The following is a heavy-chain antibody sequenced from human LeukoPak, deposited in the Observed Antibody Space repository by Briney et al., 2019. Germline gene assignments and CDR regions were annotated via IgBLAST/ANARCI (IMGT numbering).Heavy chain of an antibody. CDR1: GGSSSGYY. Sequence: SETLSLTCAVYGGSSSGYYWSWIRQPPGKGLEWIGEINHSGSTNYNPSLKSRVTISVDTSKNQFSLKLSSVTAADTAVYYCARGPWGAAAGTDYFDYWGQGTLVTVSS. CDR2: INHSGST. V-gene: IGHV4-34*01. D-gene: IGHD6-13*01. J-gene: IGHJ4*02. CDR3: ARGPWGAAAGTDYFDY.